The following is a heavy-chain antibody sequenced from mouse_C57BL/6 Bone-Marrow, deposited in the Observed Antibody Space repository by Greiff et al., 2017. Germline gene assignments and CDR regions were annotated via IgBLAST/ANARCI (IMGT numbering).Heavy chain of an antibody. J-gene: IGHJ1*03. CDR2: INPSNGGT. Sequence: QVQLQQSGTELVKPGASVKLSCKASGYTFTSYWMHWVKQRPGQGLEWIGNINPSNGGTNYNEKFKSKATLTVDKSSSTAYMQLSSLTSEDSVVYYCARRPFYYGSSYWYFDVWGTGTTVTVSS. CDR1: GYTFTSYW. D-gene: IGHD1-1*01. V-gene: IGHV1-53*01. CDR3: ARRPFYYGSSYWYFDV.